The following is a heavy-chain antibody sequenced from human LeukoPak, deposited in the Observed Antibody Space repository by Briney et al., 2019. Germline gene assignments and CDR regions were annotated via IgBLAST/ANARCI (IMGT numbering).Heavy chain of an antibody. Sequence: GPLRLSCAASGFTFSSYAMSWVRQAPGKGLEWVSAISGSGGSTYYADSVKGRFTISRDNPKNTLYLQMNSLRAEDTAVYYCAKVEASYGDYYFDYWGQGTLVTVSS. CDR2: ISGSGGST. CDR3: AKVEASYGDYYFDY. CDR1: GFTFSSYA. J-gene: IGHJ4*02. V-gene: IGHV3-23*01. D-gene: IGHD4-17*01.